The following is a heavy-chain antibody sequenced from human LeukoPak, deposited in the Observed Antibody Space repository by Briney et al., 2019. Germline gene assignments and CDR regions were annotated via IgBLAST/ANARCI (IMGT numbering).Heavy chain of an antibody. CDR3: ATFTISTLSGDGMDV. V-gene: IGHV4-39*01. D-gene: IGHD3-3*01. CDR1: ARSMSSSSYY. J-gene: IGHJ6*02. CDR2: IYYSGST. Sequence: SETLSLTSPVYARSMSSSSYYWGWIRQPPGKGLEWIARIYYSGSTYYNPSLKSRVTISVDTSKNQFSLKRSSVTAADTAVYYCATFTISTLSGDGMDVWGQGTTVTVSS.